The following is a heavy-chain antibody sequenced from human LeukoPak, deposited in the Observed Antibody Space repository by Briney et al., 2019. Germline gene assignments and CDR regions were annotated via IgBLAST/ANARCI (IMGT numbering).Heavy chain of an antibody. CDR1: GFTFRSYG. CDR2: ISYDGSNK. V-gene: IGHV3-30*19. J-gene: IGHJ4*02. D-gene: IGHD3-22*01. Sequence: GGSLRLSCVASGFTFRSYGIHWVRQAPGKGLEWVAVISYDGSNKYYADSVKGRFTISRDNSKNTLYLQMNSLRAEDTAVYYCARDFYDSSGYYSLLLDYWGQGTLVTVSS. CDR3: ARDFYDSSGYYSLLLDY.